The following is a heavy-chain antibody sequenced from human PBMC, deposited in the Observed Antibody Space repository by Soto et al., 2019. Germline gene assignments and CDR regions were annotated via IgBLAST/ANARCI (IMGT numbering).Heavy chain of an antibody. V-gene: IGHV3-7*01. CDR3: AREGYYDFWSGYYPIGVVPNYYYYYGMDV. CDR2: IKQDGSEK. CDR1: VFTFSSYW. D-gene: IGHD3-3*01. Sequence: GGSLRLSCAASVFTFSSYWMSWFRQAPGKGLEWVANIKQDGSEKYYVDSVKGRFTISRDNAKNSLYLQMNSLRAEDTAVYYCAREGYYDFWSGYYPIGVVPNYYYYYGMDVWGQGTTVTV. J-gene: IGHJ6*02.